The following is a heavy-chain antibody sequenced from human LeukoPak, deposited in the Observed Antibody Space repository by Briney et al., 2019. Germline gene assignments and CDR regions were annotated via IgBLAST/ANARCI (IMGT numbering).Heavy chain of an antibody. CDR3: ARTTIFGVVIILAY. Sequence: AASVKVSCKASGYTFTSYYMHWVRPAPGQGLGWMGIINPSGGSTSYAQKFQGRVAMTRDMSTSTVYMELSSLRSEDTAVYYCARTTIFGVVIILAYWAQGTLVSVSS. CDR1: GYTFTSYY. V-gene: IGHV1-46*01. J-gene: IGHJ4*02. D-gene: IGHD3-3*01. CDR2: INPSGGST.